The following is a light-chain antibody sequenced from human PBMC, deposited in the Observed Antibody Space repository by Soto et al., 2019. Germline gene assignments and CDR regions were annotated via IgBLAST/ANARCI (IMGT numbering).Light chain of an antibody. CDR1: QSVSSSF. J-gene: IGKJ4*01. CDR2: GAS. V-gene: IGKV3-20*01. CDR3: QQYGCSPLT. Sequence: EIVLTQSPATLSLSPGDRATLSCRASQSVSSSFLAWYQQKPGQAPRLLIYGASSRATGIPARFSGSGSGTDFTLTISRLEPEDVAVYYCQQYGCSPLTFGGGTKVEIK.